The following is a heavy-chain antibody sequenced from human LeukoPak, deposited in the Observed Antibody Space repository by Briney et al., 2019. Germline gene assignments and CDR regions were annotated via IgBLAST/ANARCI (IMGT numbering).Heavy chain of an antibody. V-gene: IGHV3-53*01. CDR2: IYSGGST. J-gene: IGHJ4*02. Sequence: GGSLRLSCAASGFAVSSNYMSWVRQAPGKGLEWVSVIYSGGSTYYADSVKGRFTISRDNSKNTLYLQMNSLRAEDTAVYYCARDRSYDSSGPDYWGQGTQVTVSS. D-gene: IGHD3-22*01. CDR1: GFAVSSNY. CDR3: ARDRSYDSSGPDY.